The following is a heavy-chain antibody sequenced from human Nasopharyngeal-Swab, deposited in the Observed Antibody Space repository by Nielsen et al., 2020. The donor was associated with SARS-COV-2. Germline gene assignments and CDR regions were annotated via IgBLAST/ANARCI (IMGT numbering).Heavy chain of an antibody. J-gene: IGHJ4*02. V-gene: IGHV3-53*01. D-gene: IGHD1-7*01. CDR2: IYRGGDT. Sequence: GGSLRLSCAVSGLIVSSNYRSWVRQAPGKGLEWVSVIYRGGDTYYADSVKGRFTISRDGSTNTLYLQMNSLSAEDTAVYYCTRVNWELQYFFDYWGQGTLVTVSS. CDR1: GLIVSSNY. CDR3: TRVNWELQYFFDY.